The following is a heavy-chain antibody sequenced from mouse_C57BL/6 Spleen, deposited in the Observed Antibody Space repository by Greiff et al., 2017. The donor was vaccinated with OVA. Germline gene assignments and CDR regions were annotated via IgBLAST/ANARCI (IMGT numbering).Heavy chain of an antibody. CDR1: GYTFTDYY. D-gene: IGHD1-1*01. CDR2: INPNNGGT. Sequence: VQLQQSGPELVKPGASVKISCKASGYTFTDYYMNWVKQSHGNSLEWIGDINPNNGGTSYNQKFKGKATLTVDKSSSTAYMELRSLTSEDSAVYYCARSGSSSFAYWGQGTLVTVSA. CDR3: ARSGSSSFAY. V-gene: IGHV1-26*01. J-gene: IGHJ3*01.